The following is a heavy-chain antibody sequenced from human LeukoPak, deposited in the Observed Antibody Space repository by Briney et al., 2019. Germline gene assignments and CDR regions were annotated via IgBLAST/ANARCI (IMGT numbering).Heavy chain of an antibody. CDR2: ISGSGGST. CDR1: GFTFSSYG. D-gene: IGHD5-18*01. J-gene: IGHJ4*02. Sequence: TGGSLRLSCAASGFTFSSYGMSWVRQAPGKGLEWVSAISGSGGSTYYADSVKGRFTISRDNSKNTLYLQMNSLRAEDTAVYYCARALIGYSYGYGDYWGQGTLVTVSS. V-gene: IGHV3-23*01. CDR3: ARALIGYSYGYGDY.